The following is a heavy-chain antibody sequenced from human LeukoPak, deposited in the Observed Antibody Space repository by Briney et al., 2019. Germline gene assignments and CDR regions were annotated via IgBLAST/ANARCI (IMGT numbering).Heavy chain of an antibody. D-gene: IGHD3-22*01. J-gene: IGHJ4*02. Sequence: GGSLRLSCAASGFTFSSYAMTWVRQAPGKGLEWVSAISGSGANTYYADSVKGRFTISRDNSKNTLYLQMNSLRAEDTAVYYCAKGPRLLFSSGSRFSDYWGQGTLVTVSS. CDR3: AKGPRLLFSSGSRFSDY. V-gene: IGHV3-23*01. CDR2: ISGSGANT. CDR1: GFTFSSYA.